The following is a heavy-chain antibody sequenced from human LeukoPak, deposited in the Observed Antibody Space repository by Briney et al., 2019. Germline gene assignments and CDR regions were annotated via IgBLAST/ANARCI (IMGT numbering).Heavy chain of an antibody. CDR3: ARDSPAAIGYYYYYYMDV. V-gene: IGHV4-61*02. Sequence: SQTLSLTCTVSGGSISSGTYYWSWIRQPAGKGLEWIGSIYTSGSTNYNPSLKRRVTISVDTSKNQFSLKLSSVTASDTAVYYCARDSPAAIGYYYYYYMDVWGKGTTVTVSS. CDR2: IYTSGST. CDR1: GGSISSGTYY. D-gene: IGHD2-2*02. J-gene: IGHJ6*03.